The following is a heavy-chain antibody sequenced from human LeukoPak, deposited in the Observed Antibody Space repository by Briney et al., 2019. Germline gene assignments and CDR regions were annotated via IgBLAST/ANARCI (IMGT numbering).Heavy chain of an antibody. J-gene: IGHJ3*02. CDR2: IKHDGSEK. CDR1: GXXXSSHW. Sequence: PGGSXXLXXAAXGXXXSSHWMTWVRQAPGMGLEWVANIKHDGSEKYYVDSVKGRFAISRDNAKNSLYLQMNSLRAEDTGVYYCARYITRIDSGGGGTDAFDMWGQGTMVSVSS. CDR3: ARYITRIDSGGGGTDAFDM. V-gene: IGHV3-7*01. D-gene: IGHD4/OR15-4a*01.